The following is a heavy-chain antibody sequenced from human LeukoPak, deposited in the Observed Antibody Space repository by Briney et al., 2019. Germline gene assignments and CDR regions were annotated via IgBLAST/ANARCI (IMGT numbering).Heavy chain of an antibody. V-gene: IGHV1-2*02. J-gene: IGHJ3*02. D-gene: IGHD2-2*01. CDR2: INPNSGGT. CDR3: ARDFEPAARWHSDAFDI. Sequence: ASVKVSCKASGYTFTGYYMHWVRQAPGQGLEWMGWINPNSGGTNYAQKFQGRVTMTRDTSISTAYMELSRLGSDDTAVYYCARDFEPAARWHSDAFDIWGQGTMVTVSS. CDR1: GYTFTGYY.